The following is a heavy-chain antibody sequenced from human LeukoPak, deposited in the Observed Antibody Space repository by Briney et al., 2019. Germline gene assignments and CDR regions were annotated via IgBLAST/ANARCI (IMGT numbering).Heavy chain of an antibody. J-gene: IGHJ3*02. CDR1: GGSISSYY. Sequence: SETLSLTCTVSGGSISSYYWSWIRQPPGKGLEWIGYIYYSGSTNYNPSLKSRVTISVDTSKNQFSLKLSSVTAADTAVYYCARDQVGATSGDAFDIWGQGTMVIVSS. CDR2: IYYSGST. CDR3: ARDQVGATSGDAFDI. V-gene: IGHV4-59*12. D-gene: IGHD1-26*01.